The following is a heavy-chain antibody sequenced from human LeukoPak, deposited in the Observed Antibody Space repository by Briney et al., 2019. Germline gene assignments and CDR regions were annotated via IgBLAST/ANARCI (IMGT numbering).Heavy chain of an antibody. CDR3: ARDRDYYDSSGGMNAFDM. D-gene: IGHD3-22*01. J-gene: IGHJ3*02. V-gene: IGHV3-21*01. CDR1: GFTFNTYS. CDR2: ISSTSSYI. Sequence: PGGSLRLSCAASGFTFNTYSMNWVRQAPGKGLEWVSTISSTSSYIYYADSVKGRFTISRDNAKNSLYLQMSSLRAADTAVYYCARDRDYYDSSGGMNAFDMWCQGTMVTVSS.